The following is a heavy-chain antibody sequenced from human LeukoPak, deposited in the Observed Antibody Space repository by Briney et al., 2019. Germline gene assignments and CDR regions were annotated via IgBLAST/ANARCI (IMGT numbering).Heavy chain of an antibody. Sequence: GASVKVSCKASGGTFSSYAISWVRQAPGQGLEWMGGIIPIFGTANYAQKFQGRVTITADESTSTAYMELSSLRSEDTAVYYCAREGRNYYDILTGTHNPLGYWGQGTLVTVSS. D-gene: IGHD3-9*01. CDR2: IIPIFGTA. CDR3: AREGRNYYDILTGTHNPLGY. J-gene: IGHJ4*02. V-gene: IGHV1-69*13. CDR1: GGTFSSYA.